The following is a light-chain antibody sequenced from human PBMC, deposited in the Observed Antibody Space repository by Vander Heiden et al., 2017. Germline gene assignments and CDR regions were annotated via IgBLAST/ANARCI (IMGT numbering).Light chain of an antibody. Sequence: QTVVTQEPSFSVSPGGTVTLTCGLSSGSVSTSYYPSWYQQTPGQALRTLIYSTNTRSAGVPDRFSGSILGTKAALTITGAQADDESYYYCVQYRGSQVVFGGGTKLTVL. CDR1: SGSVSTSYY. J-gene: IGLJ2*01. CDR2: STN. V-gene: IGLV8-61*01. CDR3: VQYRGSQVV.